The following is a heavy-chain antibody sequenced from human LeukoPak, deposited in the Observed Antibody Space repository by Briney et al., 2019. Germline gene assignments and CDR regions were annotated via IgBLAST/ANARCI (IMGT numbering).Heavy chain of an antibody. CDR2: ISGSGGST. V-gene: IGHV3-23*01. CDR1: GFTFSSYA. J-gene: IGHJ4*02. D-gene: IGHD3-22*01. CDR3: AKGLEPGYYDSSGYGQSYDY. Sequence: PGGSLRLSCAASGFTFSSYAMSWVRQAPGKGLEWVSAISGSGGSTYYADSVKGRFTISRDNSKNTLYLQMNSLRAEDTAVYYCAKGLEPGYYDSSGYGQSYDYWGQGTLVTVSS.